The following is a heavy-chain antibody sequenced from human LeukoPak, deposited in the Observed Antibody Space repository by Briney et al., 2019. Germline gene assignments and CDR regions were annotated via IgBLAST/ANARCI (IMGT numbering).Heavy chain of an antibody. CDR3: ARRGIMYYGMDV. CDR1: GYSFTTYW. J-gene: IGHJ6*02. D-gene: IGHD3-16*01. Sequence: GESLQISCQGSGYSFTTYWIAWVRQLPGKGLEWMGIIYPGDSDIRYSPSFQGQVTISADKSISTAYLQWSSLKASDTAMYYCARRGIMYYGMDVWGQGTTVTVSS. CDR2: IYPGDSDI. V-gene: IGHV5-51*01.